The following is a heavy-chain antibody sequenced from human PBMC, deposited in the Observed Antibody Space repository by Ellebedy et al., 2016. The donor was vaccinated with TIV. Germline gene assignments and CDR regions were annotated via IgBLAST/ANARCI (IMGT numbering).Heavy chain of an antibody. Sequence: GESLKISCAASGFTFRSYAMHWVRQAPGKGLEWVAVISYDGINTYYADSVKGRFTITRDNSKNTLSLQMNSLRAEDTAVYYCASAAKATVGAIEYWGQGTLVTVSS. CDR3: ASAAKATVGAIEY. J-gene: IGHJ4*02. D-gene: IGHD1-26*01. V-gene: IGHV3-30-3*01. CDR1: GFTFRSYA. CDR2: ISYDGINT.